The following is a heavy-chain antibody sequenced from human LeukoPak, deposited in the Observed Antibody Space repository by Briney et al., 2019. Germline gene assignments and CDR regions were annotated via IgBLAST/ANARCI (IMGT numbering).Heavy chain of an antibody. J-gene: IGHJ4*02. CDR2: IYSGGST. Sequence: GGSLRLSCAASGFTVSSNYMSWVRQAPGKGLEWVSVIYSGGSTYYADSVKGRFTISRDNSKNTLYLQMGSLRAEDMAVYYCARAVGYSNYFDYWGQGTLVTVSS. V-gene: IGHV3-53*05. CDR3: ARAVGYSNYFDY. D-gene: IGHD4-11*01. CDR1: GFTVSSNY.